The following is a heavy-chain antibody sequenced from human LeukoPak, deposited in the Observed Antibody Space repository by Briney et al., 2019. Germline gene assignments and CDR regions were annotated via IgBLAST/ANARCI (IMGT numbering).Heavy chain of an antibody. CDR1: GFTVTTNY. J-gene: IGHJ4*02. Sequence: GGSLRLSCAASGFTVTTNYMTWVRQAPGKGLEWVSYIGSDSRTIYYSDSVRGRFTISRDNAKNSLYLQMNSLRDEDTAVYFCATDYQALLWFGELLYWGQGTLVTVSS. CDR2: IGSDSRTI. V-gene: IGHV3-48*02. CDR3: ATDYQALLWFGELLY. D-gene: IGHD3-10*01.